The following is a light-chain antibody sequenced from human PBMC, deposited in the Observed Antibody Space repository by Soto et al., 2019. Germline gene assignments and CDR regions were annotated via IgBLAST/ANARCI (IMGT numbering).Light chain of an antibody. CDR3: CSYAGGNTFV. Sequence: QSALTQPASVSGSPGQSITISCAGTTSDVATYDLVSWYQHHPGTAPSGIIYEVTKRPSGVSNRFSGSKSGNTASLTISGLQPEDEADYFCCSYAGGNTFVFGGGTKLTVL. V-gene: IGLV2-23*02. CDR2: EVT. J-gene: IGLJ2*01. CDR1: TSDVATYDL.